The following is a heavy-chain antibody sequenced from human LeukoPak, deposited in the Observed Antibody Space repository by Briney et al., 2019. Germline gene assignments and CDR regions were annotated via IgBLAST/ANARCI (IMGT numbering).Heavy chain of an antibody. CDR3: AKDIGVIPSFLDY. Sequence: GGSLRLSCAASGFTFDDYAMHWVRQAPGKGLEWVSGISWNSGSIGYADSVKGRFTISRDNSKNTLYLQMNSLRAEDTAVYYCAKDIGVIPSFLDYWGQGTLVTVSS. CDR2: ISWNSGSI. J-gene: IGHJ4*02. V-gene: IGHV3-9*01. CDR1: GFTFDDYA. D-gene: IGHD3-10*01.